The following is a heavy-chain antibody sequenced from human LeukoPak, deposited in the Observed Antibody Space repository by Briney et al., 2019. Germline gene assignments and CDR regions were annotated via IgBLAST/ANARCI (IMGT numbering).Heavy chain of an antibody. CDR1: GFTFSSYG. V-gene: IGHV3-30*18. D-gene: IGHD4-17*01. CDR3: AKDGLATVNLYFQH. J-gene: IGHJ1*01. Sequence: PGGSLRLSCAASGFTFSSYGMHWVRQAPGKGLEWVAVISYDGSNKYYADSVKGRFTISRDNSKNTLYLQMNSLRAEDTAVCYCAKDGLATVNLYFQHWGQGTLVTVSS. CDR2: ISYDGSNK.